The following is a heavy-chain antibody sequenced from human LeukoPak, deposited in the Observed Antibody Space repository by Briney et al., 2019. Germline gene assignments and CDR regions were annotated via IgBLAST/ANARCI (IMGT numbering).Heavy chain of an antibody. V-gene: IGHV4-28*03. D-gene: IGHD1-26*01. Sequence: SETLSLTCAVSGYSISSSNWWGWIRQPPGKGLEWIGYIYYSGSTYYNPSLKSRVTMSVDTSKNQFSLKLSSVTAADTAVYYCARVVVGATYNWFDPWGQGTLVTVSS. CDR3: ARVVVGATYNWFDP. CDR1: GYSISSSNW. CDR2: IYYSGST. J-gene: IGHJ5*02.